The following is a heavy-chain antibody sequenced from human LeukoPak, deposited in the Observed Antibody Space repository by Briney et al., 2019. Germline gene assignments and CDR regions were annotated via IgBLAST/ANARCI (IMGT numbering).Heavy chain of an antibody. V-gene: IGHV4-59*01. CDR3: ARDIWVGAGFYYYGMDV. CDR2: IYYSGST. CDR1: GGSISSYY. Sequence: PSETLSLTCTVSGGSISSYYWSWIRQPPGKGLEWIGYIYYSGSTKYNPSLKSRVTTSVDTSKNQFSLKLSSVTAADTAVYYCARDIWVGAGFYYYGMDVWGQGTTVTVSS. D-gene: IGHD1-26*01. J-gene: IGHJ6*02.